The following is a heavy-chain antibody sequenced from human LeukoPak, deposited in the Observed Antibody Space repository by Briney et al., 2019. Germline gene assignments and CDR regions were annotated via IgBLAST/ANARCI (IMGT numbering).Heavy chain of an antibody. J-gene: IGHJ4*02. CDR2: ISAYNGNT. V-gene: IGHV1-18*01. D-gene: IGHD2-2*01. Sequence: ASVKVSCKASGYTFTSYGISWVRQAPGQGLEWMGWISAYNGNTNYAQKLQGRVTMTTDTSTSTAYMELRSLRSDDTAVYYCARYAAGYRSSTSCYFVYWGQGTLVTVSS. CDR1: GYTFTSYG. CDR3: ARYAAGYRSSTSCYFVY.